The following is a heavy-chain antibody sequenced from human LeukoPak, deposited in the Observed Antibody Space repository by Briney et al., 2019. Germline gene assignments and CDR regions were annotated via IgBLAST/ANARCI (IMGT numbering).Heavy chain of an antibody. CDR3: ARKQYYDILTGPGMADAFDI. Sequence: GGSLRLSCAASGFTFSSYEMNWVRQAPGKGLEWVSYISSSGSTIYYADSVKGRFTISRDNAKNSLYLQMNSLRAEDTAVYYCARKQYYDILTGPGMADAFDIWGQGTMVTVSS. CDR2: ISSSGSTI. D-gene: IGHD3-9*01. CDR1: GFTFSSYE. J-gene: IGHJ3*02. V-gene: IGHV3-48*03.